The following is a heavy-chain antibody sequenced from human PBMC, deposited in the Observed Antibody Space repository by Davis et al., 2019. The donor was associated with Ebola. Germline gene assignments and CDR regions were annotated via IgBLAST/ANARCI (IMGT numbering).Heavy chain of an antibody. CDR1: GFTFSSYW. CDR3: ARVRGMDV. CDR2: IKPDGTVK. V-gene: IGHV3-7*04. Sequence: PGGSLRLSCAASGFTFSSYWMTWVRQAPGKGLEWVANIKPDGTVKYYVDSVKGRFTISRDNAKNSLNLQMNSLRVEDTAVYYCARVRGMDVWGQGTTVTVSS. J-gene: IGHJ6*02.